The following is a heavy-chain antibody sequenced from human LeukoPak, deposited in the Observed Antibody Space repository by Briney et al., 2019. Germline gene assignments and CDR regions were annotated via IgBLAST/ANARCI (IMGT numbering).Heavy chain of an antibody. CDR3: AREYSRSVVAGSRPDL. CDR2: MYYRGTT. D-gene: IGHD2-21*01. V-gene: IGHV4-39*02. CDR1: GGSISSSSYH. J-gene: IGHJ4*02. Sequence: ASETLSLTRSVSGGSISSSSYHWGWIRQSPGKGLEWIGSMYYRGTTYENSSLKSRLTLSIDTSNNQFSLKLTSVTAADTAVYYCAREYSRSVVAGSRPDLWGQGLLVTVSS.